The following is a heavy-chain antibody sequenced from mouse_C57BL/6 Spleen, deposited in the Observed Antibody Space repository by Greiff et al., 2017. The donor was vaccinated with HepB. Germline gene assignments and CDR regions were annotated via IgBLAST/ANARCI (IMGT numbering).Heavy chain of an antibody. Sequence: EVQLVESGGGLVKPGGSLKLSCAASGFTFSDYGMHWVRQAPEKGLEWVAYISSGSSTIYYADTVKGRFTISRDNAKNTLFLQMTRLRSEDTAMYDGARGGYGSSYVGAMDYWGQGTSVTVSS. D-gene: IGHD1-1*01. CDR3: ARGGYGSSYVGAMDY. CDR1: GFTFSDYG. CDR2: ISSGSSTI. J-gene: IGHJ4*01. V-gene: IGHV5-17*01.